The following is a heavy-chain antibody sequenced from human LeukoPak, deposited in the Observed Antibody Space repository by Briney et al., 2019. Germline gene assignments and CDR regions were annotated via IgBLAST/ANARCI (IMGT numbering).Heavy chain of an antibody. D-gene: IGHD5-18*01. CDR2: INPSGGST. Sequence: ASVKVSCKASGYTFTSYYMHWVRRAPGQGLEWMGIINPSGGSTSYAQKFQGRVTMTRDMSTSTVYMELSSLRSEDTAVYYCARGSWIQLWSGYYYMDVWGKGTTVTVSS. J-gene: IGHJ6*03. CDR1: GYTFTSYY. V-gene: IGHV1-46*01. CDR3: ARGSWIQLWSGYYYMDV.